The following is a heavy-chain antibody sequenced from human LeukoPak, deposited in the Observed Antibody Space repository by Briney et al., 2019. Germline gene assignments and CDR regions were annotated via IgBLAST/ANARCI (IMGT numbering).Heavy chain of an antibody. J-gene: IGHJ3*02. Sequence: PGGSLSLSCAASGFTISDYWMSWVRQAPGKGLEWVANIKEDGSEKNYVDSAKGRFTISRDNAKNSLYHCASKGGSFTISGVVYNDAFAIWGQGTMVTVSA. CDR3: NDAFAI. CDR1: GFTISDYW. V-gene: IGHV3-7*01. CDR2: IKEDGSEK. D-gene: IGHD3-3*01.